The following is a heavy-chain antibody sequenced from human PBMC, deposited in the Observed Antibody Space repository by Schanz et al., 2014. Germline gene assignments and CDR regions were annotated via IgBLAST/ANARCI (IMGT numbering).Heavy chain of an antibody. D-gene: IGHD3-9*01. Sequence: SCVASGFTFSSYGMHWVRQAPVKGLEWVAVIWYEGRTKYYADSVKGRFTISRDNSKNTLYLQMISLRAEDTAVYYCAKQIHYDILTVTRNWGQGTRVAVSS. CDR1: GFTFSSYG. CDR2: IWYEGRTK. CDR3: AKQIHYDILTVTRN. J-gene: IGHJ4*02. V-gene: IGHV3-33*06.